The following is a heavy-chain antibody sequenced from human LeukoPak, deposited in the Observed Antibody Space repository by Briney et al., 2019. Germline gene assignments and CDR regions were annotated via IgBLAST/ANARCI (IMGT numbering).Heavy chain of an antibody. J-gene: IGHJ5*02. CDR1: GYTFTSYG. V-gene: IGHV1-24*01. CDR2: FDPEDGET. CDR3: AVAYGSGRINWFDP. D-gene: IGHD3-10*01. Sequence: ASVKVSCKASGYTFTSYGISWVRQAPGEGLEWMGGFDPEDGETIYAQKFQGRVTMTEDTSTDTAYMELSSLRSEDTAVYYCAVAYGSGRINWFDPWGQGTLVTVSS.